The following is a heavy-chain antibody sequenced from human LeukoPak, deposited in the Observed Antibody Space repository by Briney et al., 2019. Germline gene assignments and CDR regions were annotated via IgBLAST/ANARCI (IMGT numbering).Heavy chain of an antibody. CDR1: GFIVSNNY. J-gene: IGHJ4*02. V-gene: IGHV3-66*01. CDR2: IYDGGST. D-gene: IGHD4-17*01. Sequence: GGSLRLSCAASGFIVSNNYMTWVRQAPGKGLEWVSIIYDGGSTYYADFVKGRFTISRDNAKNTLYLRMNSLRVEDTAVYYCARDLGRIGDPFNWGQGTLVTVPS. CDR3: ARDLGRIGDPFN.